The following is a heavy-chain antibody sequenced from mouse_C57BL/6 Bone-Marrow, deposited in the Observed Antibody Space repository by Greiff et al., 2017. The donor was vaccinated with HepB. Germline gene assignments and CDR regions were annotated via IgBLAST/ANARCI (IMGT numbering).Heavy chain of an antibody. CDR1: GFTFSSYA. CDR2: ISDGGSYT. CDR3: ARGLTTVVFYYFDY. Sequence: DVQLQESGGGLVKPGGSLKLSCAASGFTFSSYAMSWVRQTPEKRLEWVATISDGGSYTYYPDNVKGRFTISRDNAKNNLYLQMSHLKSEDTAMYYCARGLTTVVFYYFDYWGQGTTLTVSS. V-gene: IGHV5-4*01. D-gene: IGHD1-1*01. J-gene: IGHJ2*01.